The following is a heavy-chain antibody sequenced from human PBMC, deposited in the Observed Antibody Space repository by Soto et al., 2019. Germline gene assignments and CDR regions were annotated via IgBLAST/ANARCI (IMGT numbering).Heavy chain of an antibody. J-gene: IGHJ4*02. CDR1: GLTFSSYS. Sequence: GGSLRLSCAASGLTFSSYSMNWVRQAPGKGLEWVSSISSSSSYIYYADSVKGRFTISRDNAKNSLYLQMNSLRAEDTAVYYCARDPSVVPAAIPWSFDYWGQGTLVTVS. D-gene: IGHD2-2*01. CDR3: ARDPSVVPAAIPWSFDY. CDR2: ISSSSSYI. V-gene: IGHV3-21*01.